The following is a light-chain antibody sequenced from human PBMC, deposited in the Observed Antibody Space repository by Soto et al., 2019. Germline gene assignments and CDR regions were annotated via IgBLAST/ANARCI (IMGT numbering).Light chain of an antibody. Sequence: EIVMTQSPATLSVSPGERATLSCRASQSVSSNLAWYQQKPGQAPRLLIYGASTRATGIPARFSGSGSGTEFTITISSLQSEDATVYYCQQHNNLPRTFGQGTKVEIQ. CDR1: QSVSSN. CDR2: GAS. V-gene: IGKV3-15*01. CDR3: QQHNNLPRT. J-gene: IGKJ1*01.